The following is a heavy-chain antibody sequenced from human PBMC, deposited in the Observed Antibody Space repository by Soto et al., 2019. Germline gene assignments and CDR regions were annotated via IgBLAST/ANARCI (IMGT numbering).Heavy chain of an antibody. Sequence: GGSLRLSCAASGFTFDDYAMHWVRQAPGKGLEWVSGISWNSGSIGYADSVKGRFTISRDNAKNSLYLQMNSLRAEDTALYYCAKDFYDYGDYDSPLYYFDYWGQGTLVTVSS. D-gene: IGHD4-17*01. CDR2: ISWNSGSI. J-gene: IGHJ4*02. CDR3: AKDFYDYGDYDSPLYYFDY. CDR1: GFTFDDYA. V-gene: IGHV3-9*01.